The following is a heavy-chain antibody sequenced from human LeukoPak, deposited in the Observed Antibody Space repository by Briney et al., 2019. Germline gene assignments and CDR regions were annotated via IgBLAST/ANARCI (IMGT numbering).Heavy chain of an antibody. J-gene: IGHJ5*02. D-gene: IGHD3-22*01. Sequence: PGGSLRLSCIASGFTFSNYGMSWVRQAPGKGLEWVSIISGSGDRTLHADSVKGRFTVSRDNSKNTVYLQMNSLRAEDTAVYYCAKDNYDSRIIYWFDPWGQGTLVTVSS. CDR1: GFTFSNYG. CDR3: AKDNYDSRIIYWFDP. V-gene: IGHV3-23*01. CDR2: ISGSGDRT.